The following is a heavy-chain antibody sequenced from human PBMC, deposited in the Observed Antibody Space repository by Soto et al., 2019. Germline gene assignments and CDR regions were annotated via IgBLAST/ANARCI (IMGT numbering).Heavy chain of an antibody. Sequence: EVQLVESGGGLVQPGRSLRLSCAASGFTFDDYAMHWVRQAPGQGLEWVSGISWNSGSIGYADSVKGRFTISRDNAKKSLYLQMNSLRAEDTALYYCAKDNQGGGEYYFDYWGQGTLVTVSS. D-gene: IGHD3-16*01. J-gene: IGHJ4*02. CDR3: AKDNQGGGEYYFDY. CDR2: ISWNSGSI. V-gene: IGHV3-9*01. CDR1: GFTFDDYA.